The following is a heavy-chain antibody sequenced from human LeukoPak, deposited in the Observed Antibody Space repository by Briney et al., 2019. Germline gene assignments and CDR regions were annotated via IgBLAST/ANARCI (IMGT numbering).Heavy chain of an antibody. J-gene: IGHJ4*02. CDR3: ARHVRFEGVDY. D-gene: IGHD3-3*01. CDR2: IKQDGSEK. V-gene: IGHV3-7*01. CDR1: RFIFSSYW. Sequence: GGSLRLSCAASRFIFSSYWKSWVRQAPGKGLEWVANIKQDGSEKYYVDSVKGRFTISRDNAKNSLFLQMNSLRAEDTAVYYCARHVRFEGVDYWGQGTLVTVSS.